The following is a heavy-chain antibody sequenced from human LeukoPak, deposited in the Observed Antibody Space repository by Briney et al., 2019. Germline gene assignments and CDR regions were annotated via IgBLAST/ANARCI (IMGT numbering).Heavy chain of an antibody. J-gene: IGHJ5*02. CDR2: ISSNSSYI. Sequence: PGGSLRLSCAASGFTFSSYSMNWVRQAPGKGLEWVSTISSNSSYIYYADSVKGRFTISRDNAKNSLYLQMNSLRAEDTAVYYCARDPLITYYYDSSGYHADWFDPCGQGTLVTVSS. V-gene: IGHV3-21*01. CDR3: ARDPLITYYYDSSGYHADWFDP. CDR1: GFTFSSYS. D-gene: IGHD3-22*01.